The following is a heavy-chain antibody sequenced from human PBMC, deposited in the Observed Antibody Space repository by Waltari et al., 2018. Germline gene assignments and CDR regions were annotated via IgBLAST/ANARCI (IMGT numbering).Heavy chain of an antibody. CDR3: SRGDCTSATCYAGKDY. V-gene: IGHV1-2*02. J-gene: IGHJ4*02. D-gene: IGHD2-2*01. Sequence: VQLVQCGAEGETPGASVTVSCESPGYTFTGYYTHWVRQAPGQGLEWMGWINTDSGDTNFAQKFQGRVTMTRDTSINTAYMELKRLRSDDTAVYYCSRGDCTSATCYAGKDYWGQGTLVTVSS. CDR2: INTDSGDT. CDR1: GYTFTGYY.